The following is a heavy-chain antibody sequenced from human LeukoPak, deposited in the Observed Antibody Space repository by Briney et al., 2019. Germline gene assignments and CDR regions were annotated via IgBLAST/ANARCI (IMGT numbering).Heavy chain of an antibody. V-gene: IGHV4-59*01. J-gene: IGHJ5*02. CDR2: IYYSGST. D-gene: IGHD2-2*02. CDR1: GGSISSYY. Sequence: PSETLSLTCTVSGGSISSYYWSWIRQPPGKGLEWIGYIYYSGSTNYNPSLKSRVTISVDTSKNQFSLKLSSVTAADTAVYYCARALSTNWYIRFDPWGQGTLVTVSS. CDR3: ARALSTNWYIRFDP.